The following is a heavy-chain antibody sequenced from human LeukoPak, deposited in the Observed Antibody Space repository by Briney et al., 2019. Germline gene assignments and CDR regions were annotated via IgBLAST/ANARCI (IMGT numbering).Heavy chain of an antibody. CDR2: INHSGST. D-gene: IGHD3-10*01. V-gene: IGHV4-34*01. CDR1: GGSFSGYY. Sequence: PSETLSLTCAVYGGSFSGYYWSWIRQPPGKGLEWIGDINHSGSTNYNPSLKSRVTISVDTSKIQFSLKLSSVTAADTAVYYCARLPPVRDAFDIWGQGTMVTVSS. J-gene: IGHJ3*02. CDR3: ARLPPVRDAFDI.